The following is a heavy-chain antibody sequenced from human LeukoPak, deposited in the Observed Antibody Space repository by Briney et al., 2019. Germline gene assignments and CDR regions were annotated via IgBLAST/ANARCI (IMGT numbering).Heavy chain of an antibody. V-gene: IGHV3-48*01. CDR1: GFTFSSYS. D-gene: IGHD3-22*01. CDR2: ISSSSSTI. J-gene: IGHJ3*02. CDR3: ASLVVASLVGNLRLGDDAFDI. Sequence: PGGSLRLSCAASGFTFSSYSMNWVRQAPGKGLEWVSYISSSSSTIYYADSVKGRFTISRDNAKNSLYLQMNSLRAEDTAVYYCASLVVASLVGNLRLGDDAFDIWGQGTMVTVSS.